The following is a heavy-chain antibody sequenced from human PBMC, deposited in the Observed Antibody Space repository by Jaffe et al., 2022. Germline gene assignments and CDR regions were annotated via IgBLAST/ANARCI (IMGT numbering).Heavy chain of an antibody. D-gene: IGHD3-22*01. CDR2: IRSKAYGGTT. Sequence: EVQLVESGGGLVQPGRSLRLSCTASIITFGDYAMNWVRQAPGKGLEWVGFIRSKAYGGTTEYAASVKGRFTISRDDSKSIAYLQMNSLKTEDTAVYYCTRDPARGYYDSNEAFDMWGQGTMVTVSS. J-gene: IGHJ3*02. V-gene: IGHV3-49*04. CDR1: IITFGDYA. CDR3: TRDPARGYYDSNEAFDM.